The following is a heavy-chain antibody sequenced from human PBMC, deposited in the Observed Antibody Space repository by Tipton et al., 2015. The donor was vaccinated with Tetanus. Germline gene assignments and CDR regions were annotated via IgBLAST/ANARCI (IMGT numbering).Heavy chain of an antibody. D-gene: IGHD6-6*01. CDR1: GGSISDSDYH. CDR3: SREKSSSSDY. J-gene: IGHJ4*02. CDR2: IYYSGNT. V-gene: IGHV4-39*01. Sequence: TLSLTCTVSGGSISDSDYHWGWVRQPPGKGLDWIVSIYYSGNTYYKPSLKSRVTISVDTSKNQVSLKLNSVTAADTAVYYCSREKSSSSDYWGQGTLVTVSS.